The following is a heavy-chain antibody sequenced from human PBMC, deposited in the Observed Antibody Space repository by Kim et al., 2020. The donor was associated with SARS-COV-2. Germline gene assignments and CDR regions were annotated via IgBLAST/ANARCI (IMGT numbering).Heavy chain of an antibody. CDR1: GFAFNSHG. Sequence: GGSLRLSCAASGFAFNSHGMHWVRQAPGKGLEWVAVIWYDGSNKYYADSVKGRFTISRDNSKNTLYLQMNSLRAEDTAVYYCAKDVRSSSETPFDYWGQGTLVTVSS. V-gene: IGHV3-33*06. J-gene: IGHJ4*02. CDR3: AKDVRSSSETPFDY. CDR2: IWYDGSNK. D-gene: IGHD6-6*01.